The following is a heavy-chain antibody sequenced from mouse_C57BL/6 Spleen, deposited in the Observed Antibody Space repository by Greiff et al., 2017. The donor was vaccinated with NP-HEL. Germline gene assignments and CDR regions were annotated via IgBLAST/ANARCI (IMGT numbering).Heavy chain of an antibody. D-gene: IGHD1-1*01. CDR1: GYAFSSSW. CDR3: ARGYYYGSSPYYAMDY. CDR2: IYPGDGDT. V-gene: IGHV1-82*01. J-gene: IGHJ4*01. Sequence: VQLQESGPELVKPGASVKISCKASGYAFSSSWMKWVKQRPGQGLEWIGRIYPGDGDTNYNGKLKGKATLTADKSSSTAYMQLSSLTSEDSAVYFCARGYYYGSSPYYAMDYWGQGTSVTVSS.